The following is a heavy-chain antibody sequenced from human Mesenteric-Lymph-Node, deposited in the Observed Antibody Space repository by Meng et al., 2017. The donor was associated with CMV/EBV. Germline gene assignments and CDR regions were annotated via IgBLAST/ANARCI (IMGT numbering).Heavy chain of an antibody. V-gene: IGHV3-21*01. Sequence: GESLKISCAASGFTFSSYSMNWVRQAPGKGLEWVSSISSSSSYIYYADSVKGRFTISRDNAKNSLYLQMNSLRAEDTAVYYCARGQLVLDYCGQGTLVTVSS. J-gene: IGHJ4*02. D-gene: IGHD6-6*01. CDR3: ARGQLVLDY. CDR1: GFTFSSYS. CDR2: ISSSSSYI.